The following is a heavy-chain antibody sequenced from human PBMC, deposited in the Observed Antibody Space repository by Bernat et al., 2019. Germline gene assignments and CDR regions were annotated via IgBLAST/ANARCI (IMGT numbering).Heavy chain of an antibody. CDR2: ISGSGGST. J-gene: IGHJ4*02. CDR3: AKVRDSSSSVRKY. Sequence: EVQLLESGGGLVQPGESLRLSCAASGFTFSSYAMSWVRQAPGKGLEWVSAISGSGGSTYYADSVKGRFTISRDNSKNTLYLQMNSLRAEDTAVYYCAKVRDSSSSVRKYWGQGTLVTVSS. CDR1: GFTFSSYA. V-gene: IGHV3-23*01. D-gene: IGHD6-13*01.